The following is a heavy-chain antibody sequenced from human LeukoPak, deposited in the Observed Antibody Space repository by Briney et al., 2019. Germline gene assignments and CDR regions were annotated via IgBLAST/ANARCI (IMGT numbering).Heavy chain of an antibody. CDR3: ARDPRSGYDSVYSYFDP. CDR2: IPHDGSKE. Sequence: GGSLRLSCAVSGFTFSNHVIHWVRQAPGGGLEWVAVIPHDGSKEFYADSVKGRFSISRDSSQNTIYLQMNSLRGDDTAIYYCARDPRSGYDSVYSYFDPWGQGTLVTVSS. J-gene: IGHJ5*02. D-gene: IGHD3-22*01. CDR1: GFTFSNHV. V-gene: IGHV3-30-3*01.